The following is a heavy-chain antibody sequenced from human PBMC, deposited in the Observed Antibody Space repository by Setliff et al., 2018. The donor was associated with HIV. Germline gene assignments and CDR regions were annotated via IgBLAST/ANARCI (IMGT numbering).Heavy chain of an antibody. CDR1: GFTFSTYA. J-gene: IGHJ1*01. V-gene: IGHV3-23*01. D-gene: IGHD6-19*01. CDR2: AGAGGTPT. Sequence: GGSLRLSCAASGFTFSTYAMGWVRQAPGKGLEWVSTAGAGGTPTYYADSVKGRFTISRDNSRNTVYLQMNSLRADATAVYYCAKEGSTAVAGYADYFQDWGQGTLVTVSS. CDR3: AKEGSTAVAGYADYFQD.